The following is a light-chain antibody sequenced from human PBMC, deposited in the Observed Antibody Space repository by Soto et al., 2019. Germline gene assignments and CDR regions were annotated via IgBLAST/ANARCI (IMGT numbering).Light chain of an antibody. V-gene: IGKV3-15*01. CDR3: QQYNNWPRT. CDR2: GAS. Sequence: EIVMTQSPATLSVSPGERATLSCRASQSVSSNLAWYQQKPAQAPRLLIYGASTRATGIPARFSGSGSGTEFTLTISSLQSEDFAVYYCQQYNNWPRTFGGGTNLEIK. CDR1: QSVSSN. J-gene: IGKJ4*01.